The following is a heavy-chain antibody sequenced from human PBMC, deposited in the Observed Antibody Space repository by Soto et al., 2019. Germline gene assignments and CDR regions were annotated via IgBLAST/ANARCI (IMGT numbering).Heavy chain of an antibody. V-gene: IGHV3-33*06. J-gene: IGHJ4*02. CDR2: IWYDGSNK. Sequence: GGSLGLSCAASGFTFRSYGMHWVRQAPGKGLEWVAVIWYDGSNKYYADSVKGRFTISRDNSKNTLYLEMDSLRAEDTAVYYCAKGGYSYRYDFDYWGQGTLVTVSS. CDR1: GFTFRSYG. D-gene: IGHD5-18*01. CDR3: AKGGYSYRYDFDY.